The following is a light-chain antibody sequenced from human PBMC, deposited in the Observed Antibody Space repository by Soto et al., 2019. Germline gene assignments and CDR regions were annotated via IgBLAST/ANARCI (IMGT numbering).Light chain of an antibody. CDR3: QQDYSYLPLT. CDR1: QRISNY. J-gene: IGKJ4*01. CDR2: QAS. Sequence: IQLNQSPSSLSASVGDRVTITCRASQRISNYLNWYQQKPGKPPKLLIYQASGLESRVPSRCSGLGSRTDFTLTIMCLYPDDFATCDCQQDYSYLPLTFGGWVKV. V-gene: IGKV1-5*03.